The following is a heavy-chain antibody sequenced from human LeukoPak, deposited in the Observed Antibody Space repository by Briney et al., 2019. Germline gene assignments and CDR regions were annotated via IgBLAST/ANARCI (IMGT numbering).Heavy chain of an antibody. CDR2: ISAYNGNT. CDR1: GYTFTRYG. D-gene: IGHD5-12*01. V-gene: IGHV1-18*01. J-gene: IGHJ4*02. Sequence: ASVKVSCKASGYTFTRYGISWVRQAPGQGLEWVGCISAYNGNTNYAQKLQGRVTMTTDTSTSTAYMELRSLRFDDTAVYYCARHSLGVALDYWGQGTLVTVSS. CDR3: ARHSLGVALDY.